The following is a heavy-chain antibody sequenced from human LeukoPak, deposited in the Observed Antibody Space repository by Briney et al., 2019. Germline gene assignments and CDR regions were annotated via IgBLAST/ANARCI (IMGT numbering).Heavy chain of an antibody. V-gene: IGHV4-61*02. CDR3: ARDGRGLGFYYYYMDV. CDR2: IYTSGST. Sequence: SETLSLTCTVSGDSISSGSYYWSWIRQPPGKGLEWIGRIYTSGSTNYNPSLKSRVTISVDTSKNQFSLKLSSVTAADTAVYYCARDGRGLGFYYYYMDVWGKGTTVTVSS. J-gene: IGHJ6*03. CDR1: GDSISSGSYY.